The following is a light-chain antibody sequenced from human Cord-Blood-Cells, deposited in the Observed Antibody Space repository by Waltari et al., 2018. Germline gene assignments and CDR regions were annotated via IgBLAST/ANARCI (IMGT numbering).Light chain of an antibody. CDR1: QSISSY. J-gene: IGKJ3*01. V-gene: IGKV1-39*01. CDR3: QQSYSTPLT. Sequence: DIQMTQSPSSLSASVGARVTITCRARQSISSYLNWYQQKPGKAPKLLIYAASSLQSGVPSRFSGSGSGTDFTLTISSLQPEDFATYYCQQSYSTPLTFCPGTKVDIK. CDR2: AAS.